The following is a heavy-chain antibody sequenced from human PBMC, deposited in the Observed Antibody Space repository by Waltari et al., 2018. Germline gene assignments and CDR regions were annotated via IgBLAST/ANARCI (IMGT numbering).Heavy chain of an antibody. V-gene: IGHV3-33*01. CDR2: RWHDGSKE. CDR3: ASQSTTLFDY. D-gene: IGHD2-15*01. J-gene: IGHJ4*02. CDR1: GFTFSRFG. Sequence: QVQLVESGGGVVQPGRSLRLSCAASGFTFSRFGMHWVRQAPGKGRGWVAVRWHDGSKEYYVDSVKGRFTISRDNSKNTLYLQMNSLRAEDSAVYYCASQSTTLFDYWGQGTLVTVSS.